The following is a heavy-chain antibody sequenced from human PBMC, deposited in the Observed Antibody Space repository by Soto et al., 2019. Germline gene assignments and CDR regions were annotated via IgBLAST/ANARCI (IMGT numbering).Heavy chain of an antibody. CDR3: AREKFSTYFDP. CDR2: IIPIFGTA. V-gene: IGHV1-69*01. J-gene: IGHJ5*02. Sequence: QVQLVQSGAEVKKPGSSVNVSCKTSGGTFNSYGLSWVRQAPGQGPEWMGQIIPIFGTAKYAQRFQGRLTISADESTSTVYMELSSLRSDDTAMSYCAREKFSTYFDPWGQGTLVTVSS. CDR1: GGTFNSYG.